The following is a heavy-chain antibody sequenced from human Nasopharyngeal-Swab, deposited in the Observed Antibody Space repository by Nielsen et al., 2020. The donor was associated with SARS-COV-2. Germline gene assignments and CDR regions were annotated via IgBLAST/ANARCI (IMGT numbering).Heavy chain of an antibody. CDR3: ARLSYDFWSGYFDY. CDR2: IYYSGST. V-gene: IGHV4-59*13. CDR1: GGSISSYY. D-gene: IGHD3-3*01. Sequence: GSLRLSCTVSGGSISSYYWSWIRQPPGKGLEWIGYIYYSGSTNYNPSLKSRVTTSVDTSKNQFSLKLSSVTAADTAVYYCARLSYDFWSGYFDYWGQGTLVTVSS. J-gene: IGHJ4*02.